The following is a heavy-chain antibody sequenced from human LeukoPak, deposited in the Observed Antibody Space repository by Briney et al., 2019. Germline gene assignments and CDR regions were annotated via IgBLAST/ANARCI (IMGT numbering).Heavy chain of an antibody. Sequence: GGSLRLSCAASGFTFSSYGMHWVRQAPGKGLEWVAVISYDGSNKYYADSVKGRFTISRDNSKNTLYLQMNSLRAEDTAVYYCAKVSEDYYGSGSYGIDPWGQGTLVTVSS. D-gene: IGHD3-10*01. V-gene: IGHV3-30*18. J-gene: IGHJ5*02. CDR1: GFTFSSYG. CDR3: AKVSEDYYGSGSYGIDP. CDR2: ISYDGSNK.